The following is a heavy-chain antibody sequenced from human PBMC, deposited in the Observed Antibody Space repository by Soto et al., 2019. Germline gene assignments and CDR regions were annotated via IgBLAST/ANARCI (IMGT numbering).Heavy chain of an antibody. CDR1: GFTFRTYG. Sequence: GGSLRLSCAASGFTFRTYGMHWVRQAPGKGLEWVAFISDDGSQKYYGDSVKGRFTISRDNSKNTLSLRMISSRTEDTSVYYCAKEAPGGWHFFDTWGQGTLVTVSS. J-gene: IGHJ4*02. CDR3: AKEAPGGWHFFDT. D-gene: IGHD6-19*01. V-gene: IGHV3-30*18. CDR2: ISDDGSQK.